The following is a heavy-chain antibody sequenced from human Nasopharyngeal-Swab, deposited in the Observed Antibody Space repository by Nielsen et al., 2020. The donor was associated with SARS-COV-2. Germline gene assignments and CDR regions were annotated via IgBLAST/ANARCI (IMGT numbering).Heavy chain of an antibody. V-gene: IGHV4-34*01. CDR2: INHSGST. CDR1: GFTFSNAW. J-gene: IGHJ6*02. D-gene: IGHD6-6*01. Sequence: ESLKISCAASGFTFSNAWMSWVRQPPGKGLEWIGEINHSGSTNYNPSLKSRVTISVDTSKNQFSLKLSSVTAADTAVYYCARGEDSSSSTHSIRYYYYGMDVWGQGTTVTVSS. CDR3: ARGEDSSSSTHSIRYYYYGMDV.